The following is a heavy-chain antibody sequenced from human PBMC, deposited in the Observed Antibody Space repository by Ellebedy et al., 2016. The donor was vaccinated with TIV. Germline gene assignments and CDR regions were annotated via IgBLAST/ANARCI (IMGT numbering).Heavy chain of an antibody. CDR2: IYYSGST. CDR3: ARSEGDFWSGYYTLGYGY. Sequence: SETLSLXXTVSGGSISSGSYYWSWIRQPPGKGLEWIGYIYYSGSTNYNPSLKSRVTISVDTSKNQFSLKLSSVTAADTAVYYCARSEGDFWSGYYTLGYGYWGQGTLVTVSS. J-gene: IGHJ4*02. CDR1: GGSISSGSYY. V-gene: IGHV4-61*01. D-gene: IGHD3-3*01.